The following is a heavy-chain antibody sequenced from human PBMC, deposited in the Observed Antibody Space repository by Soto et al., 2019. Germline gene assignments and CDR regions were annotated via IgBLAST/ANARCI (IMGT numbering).Heavy chain of an antibody. CDR1: CGSFSGYY. Sequence: QVQLQQWGAGLLKPSETLSLTCAVYCGSFSGYYWSWIRQPPGKGLEWIGEINHIGSTNYNPSLKSLVTISVDTSKNQVSLKLSSVNAAATAVYDCARVGDCSRTSCSGECYYWGQGTLVTVSS. V-gene: IGHV4-34*01. CDR3: ARVGDCSRTSCSGECYY. D-gene: IGHD2-2*01. J-gene: IGHJ4*02. CDR2: INHIGST.